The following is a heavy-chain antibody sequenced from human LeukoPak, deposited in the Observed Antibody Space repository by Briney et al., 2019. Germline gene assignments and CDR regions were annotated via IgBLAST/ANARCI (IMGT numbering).Heavy chain of an antibody. CDR1: GGSISSYY. CDR3: ARHYSSGWYGY. Sequence: SETLSLTCTVSGGSISSYYWSWIRQPPGKGLEWIGYIYYSGSTNYNPSLKSRVTISVDTSKNQFSLKLSSVTAADTAAYYCARHYSSGWYGYWGQGTLVTVSS. CDR2: IYYSGST. V-gene: IGHV4-59*01. J-gene: IGHJ4*02. D-gene: IGHD6-19*01.